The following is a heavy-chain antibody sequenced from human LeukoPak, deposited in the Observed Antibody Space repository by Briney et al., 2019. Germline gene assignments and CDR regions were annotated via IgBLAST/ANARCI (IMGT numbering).Heavy chain of an antibody. CDR3: TRDLMDYDVSTGLHHYYMDV. Sequence: GGSLRLSCVASGFTFSSYWMHWVRQDPRKGPVWVSRINGDGRNINYADSVRGRFTISRDNAKNTLYLQMNTLRVEDTAVYYCTRDLMDYDVSTGLHHYYMDVWGQGTTVTVSS. CDR1: GFTFSSYW. J-gene: IGHJ6*02. D-gene: IGHD3-9*01. CDR2: INGDGRNI. V-gene: IGHV3-74*01.